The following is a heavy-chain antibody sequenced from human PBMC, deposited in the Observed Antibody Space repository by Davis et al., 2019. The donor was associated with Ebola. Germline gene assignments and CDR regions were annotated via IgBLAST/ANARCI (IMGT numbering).Heavy chain of an antibody. CDR1: GFTFSNYG. D-gene: IGHD3-3*01. Sequence: PGGSLRLSCAASGFTFSNYGMHWVRQAPGKGLEWVAFTRYDGNSEYYADSVKGRFTISRDNSKNTLYLQMNSLRAEDTAVYYCAREGYDFWSGYGGLDYYYGMDVWGQGTTVTVSS. J-gene: IGHJ6*02. CDR3: AREGYDFWSGYGGLDYYYGMDV. V-gene: IGHV3-30*02. CDR2: TRYDGNSE.